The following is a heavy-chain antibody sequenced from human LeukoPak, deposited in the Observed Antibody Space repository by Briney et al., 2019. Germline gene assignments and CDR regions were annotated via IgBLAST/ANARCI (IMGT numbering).Heavy chain of an antibody. J-gene: IGHJ3*02. Sequence: ASVKVSCKAPGYTFTSYAMNWVRQAPGQGLEWRGWINTNTGNPTYAQGFTGRFVFSLDTSVSTAYLQISSLKAEDTAVYYCASGGYSSSGHDAFDIWGQGTMVTVSS. V-gene: IGHV7-4-1*02. D-gene: IGHD6-13*01. CDR1: GYTFTSYA. CDR3: ASGGYSSSGHDAFDI. CDR2: INTNTGNP.